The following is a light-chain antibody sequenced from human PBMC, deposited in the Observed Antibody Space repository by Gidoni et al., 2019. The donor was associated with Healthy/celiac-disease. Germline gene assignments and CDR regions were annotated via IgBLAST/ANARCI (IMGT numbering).Light chain of an antibody. Sequence: QSALTPPASVSGSPAQSITISCTGTSSDVGSYNYISCYQQHPGKAPKLMIYDVSNRPSGVSNRFSGSKSGNTASLTISGLQAEDEADYYCSSYTSSSTLVVFGGGTKLTVL. J-gene: IGLJ2*01. CDR1: SSDVGSYNY. CDR3: SSYTSSSTLVV. V-gene: IGLV2-14*03. CDR2: DVS.